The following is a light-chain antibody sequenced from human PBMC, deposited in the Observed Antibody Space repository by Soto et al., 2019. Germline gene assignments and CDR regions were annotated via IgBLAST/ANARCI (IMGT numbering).Light chain of an antibody. CDR3: ASWDDRLGAVI. J-gene: IGLJ2*01. Sequence: QSVLTQPPSASGSPGQSVTISCTGTSSDIGGYNYVYWYQQHPGKAPKLMIYEVSKRPSGVPDRFSGSKSGNTASLTVSGLQAEDEADYYCASWDDRLGAVIFGGGTKLTVL. CDR1: SSDIGGYNY. V-gene: IGLV2-8*01. CDR2: EVS.